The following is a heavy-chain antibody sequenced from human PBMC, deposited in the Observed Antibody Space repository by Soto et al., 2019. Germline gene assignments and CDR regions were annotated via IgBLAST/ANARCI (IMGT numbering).Heavy chain of an antibody. J-gene: IGHJ4*02. D-gene: IGHD6-13*01. CDR3: ARQRASRGPYSSSWYYFDY. CDR1: GGSISSSSYY. V-gene: IGHV4-39*01. CDR2: IYYSGST. Sequence: QLQLQESGPGLVKPSETLSLTCTVSGGSISSSSYYWGWIRQPPGKGLEWIGGIYYSGSTYYNPSLKRRVTLSVDTSKNQFSLKLSSVTAADTAVYYCARQRASRGPYSSSWYYFDYWGQGTLVTVSS.